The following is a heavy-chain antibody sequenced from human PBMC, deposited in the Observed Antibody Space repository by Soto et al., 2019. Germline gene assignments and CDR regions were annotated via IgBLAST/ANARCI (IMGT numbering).Heavy chain of an antibody. J-gene: IGHJ6*02. CDR2: IYYSGST. V-gene: IGHV4-59*01. D-gene: IGHD5-12*01. CDR3: ARAYGGSDNGLDV. CDR1: GDSIRSYC. Sequence: SETLSLTSTVSGDSIRSYCWTWSRQPPGKGLELIGYIYYSGSTRYNPSLKSRVTISVDMSKSQFSLKLSSVIAADTAVYYCARAYGGSDNGLDVWGQGTAVTVSS.